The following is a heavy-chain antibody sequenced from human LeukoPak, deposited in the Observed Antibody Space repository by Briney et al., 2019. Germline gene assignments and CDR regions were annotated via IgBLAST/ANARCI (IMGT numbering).Heavy chain of an antibody. CDR2: ISSSGSTI. D-gene: IGHD2-2*01. V-gene: IGHV3-11*01. CDR1: GFTFSDYY. Sequence: GGSLRLSCAASGFTFSDYYMSWIRQAPGKGLEWVSYISSSGSTIYYADSVKGRFTISRDNAKNSLYLQMNSLRAEDTAVYYCASDSRIVVVPAAPYYYYYGMDVWGQGTTVTVSS. CDR3: ASDSRIVVVPAAPYYYYYGMDV. J-gene: IGHJ6*02.